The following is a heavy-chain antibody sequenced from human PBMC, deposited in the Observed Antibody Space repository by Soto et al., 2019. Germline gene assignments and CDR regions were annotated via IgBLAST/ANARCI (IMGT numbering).Heavy chain of an antibody. CDR1: GFTFSRYS. D-gene: IGHD4-17*01. CDR2: ISSSSNSI. J-gene: IGHJ4*02. CDR3: AKDRLRGNDLSDDL. Sequence: GGSLRLSCAASGFTFSRYSMNWVRQAPGKGLEWVSYISSSSNSIYYADSVKGRFTISRDNAKNSLNLQMNSLRAEDTAVYYCAKDRLRGNDLSDDLWGQGTLVTVSS. V-gene: IGHV3-48*01.